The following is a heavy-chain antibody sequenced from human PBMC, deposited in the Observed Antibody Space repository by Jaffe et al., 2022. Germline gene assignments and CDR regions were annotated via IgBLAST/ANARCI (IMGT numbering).Heavy chain of an antibody. V-gene: IGHV3-23*01. CDR3: AKVYRSSSGSNYYYMDV. Sequence: EVQLLESGGGLVQPGGSLRLSCAASGFTFSSYAMRWVRQAPGKGLEWVSAITGSGDITYYADSVKGRFTISRDNSKNTLYLQMNSLRAEDTALYYCAKVYRSSSGSNYYYMDVWGKGTTVTVSS. D-gene: IGHD6-6*01. J-gene: IGHJ6*03. CDR1: GFTFSSYA. CDR2: ITGSGDIT.